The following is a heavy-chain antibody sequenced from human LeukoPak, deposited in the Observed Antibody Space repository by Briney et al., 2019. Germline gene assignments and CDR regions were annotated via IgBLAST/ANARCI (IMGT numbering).Heavy chain of an antibody. V-gene: IGHV4-34*01. CDR2: INHSGST. CDR1: GGSFSGYY. J-gene: IGHJ5*02. Sequence: NPSETLSLTCAVYGGSFSGYYWSWIRQPPGKGLEWIGEINHSGSTNYNPSLKSRVTISVDTSKNQFSLKPSSVTAADTAVYYCARHSSGWYSWFDPWGQGTLVTVSS. CDR3: ARHSSGWYSWFDP. D-gene: IGHD6-19*01.